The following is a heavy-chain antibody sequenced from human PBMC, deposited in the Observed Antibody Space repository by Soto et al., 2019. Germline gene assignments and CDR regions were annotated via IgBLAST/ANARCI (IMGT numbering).Heavy chain of an antibody. CDR1: VFTFDDYA. V-gene: IGHV3-9*01. Sequence: PGGSLRLSCAASVFTFDDYAMHWVRQAPGKGLEWVSGISWNSGSIGYADSVKGRFTISRDNAKNSLYLQMNSLRAEDTALYYCAKGLGPMVTNWFDPWGQGTLVTVSS. J-gene: IGHJ5*02. CDR3: AKGLGPMVTNWFDP. CDR2: ISWNSGSI. D-gene: IGHD4-17*01.